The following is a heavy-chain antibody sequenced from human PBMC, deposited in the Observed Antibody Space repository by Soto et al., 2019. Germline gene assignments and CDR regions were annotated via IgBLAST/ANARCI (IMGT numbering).Heavy chain of an antibody. CDR3: ARGREVEVGATTAFDI. CDR1: GGSFSGYY. Sequence: SETLSLTCAVYGGSFSGYYWSWIRQPPGKGLEWIGEINHSGSTNYNPSLKSRVTISVDTSKNQFSLKLSSVTAADTAVYYCARGREVEVGATTAFDIWGQGTMVTVSS. J-gene: IGHJ3*02. V-gene: IGHV4-34*01. CDR2: INHSGST. D-gene: IGHD1-26*01.